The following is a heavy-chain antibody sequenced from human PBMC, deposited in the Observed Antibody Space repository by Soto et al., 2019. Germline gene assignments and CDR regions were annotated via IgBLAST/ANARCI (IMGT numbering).Heavy chain of an antibody. V-gene: IGHV4-61*01. D-gene: IGHD3-10*01. CDR3: ARDIWFGEVSHGMDV. CDR2: IYYSGST. J-gene: IGHJ6*02. CDR1: GASVSSGSYY. Sequence: SETLSLTCTVSGASVSSGSYYWSWIRQPPGKGLEWIGYIYYSGSTDYNPSLMSRVTISIDTSKNQFSLKLISVTAADTAVYYCARDIWFGEVSHGMDVWGQGTTVTVSS.